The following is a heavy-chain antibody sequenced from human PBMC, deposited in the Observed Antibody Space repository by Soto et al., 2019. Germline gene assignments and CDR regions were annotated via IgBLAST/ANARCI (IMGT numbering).Heavy chain of an antibody. D-gene: IGHD3-3*02. J-gene: IGHJ3*02. Sequence: PGGSLRLSCAVSGFPFSFYGFHWVRQSPGKGLEWLGVIVSDGSAIYHADSLEGRFFISRDNSKDILYLQMNSLRVEDTAVYYCARDDAFDNENGFDMWGQGTRVTVS. V-gene: IGHV3-33*01. CDR3: ARDDAFDNENGFDM. CDR1: GFPFSFYG. CDR2: IVSDGSAI.